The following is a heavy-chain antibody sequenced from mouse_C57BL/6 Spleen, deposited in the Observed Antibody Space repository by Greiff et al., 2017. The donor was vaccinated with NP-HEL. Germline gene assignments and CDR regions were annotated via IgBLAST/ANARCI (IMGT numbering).Heavy chain of an antibody. D-gene: IGHD1-1*01. CDR1: GFTFSDYG. J-gene: IGHJ1*03. V-gene: IGHV5-17*01. CDR2: ISSGSSTI. Sequence: EVQLQESGGGLVKPGGSLKLSCAASGFTFSDYGMHWVRQAPEKGLEWVAYISSGSSTIYYADTVKGRFTISRDNAKNTLFLQMTSLRSEDTAMYYCARALLFDVWGTGTTVTVSS. CDR3: ARALLFDV.